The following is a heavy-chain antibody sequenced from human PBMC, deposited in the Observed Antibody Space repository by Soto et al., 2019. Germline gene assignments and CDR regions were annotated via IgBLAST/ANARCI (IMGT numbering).Heavy chain of an antibody. CDR2: IKQDGSEK. CDR3: ARIASTGRGWDV. D-gene: IGHD6-13*01. Sequence: EVQLVASGGGLVQPGGSLRLSCAASGFIFSNYWMSWVRQAPVKGLEWVGNIKQDGSEKNYVDFVEGRFTISRDNAENSLYLQVNSLRVEDTAVYYCARIASTGRGWDVWGQGTTVVVSS. V-gene: IGHV3-7*01. CDR1: GFIFSNYW. J-gene: IGHJ6*02.